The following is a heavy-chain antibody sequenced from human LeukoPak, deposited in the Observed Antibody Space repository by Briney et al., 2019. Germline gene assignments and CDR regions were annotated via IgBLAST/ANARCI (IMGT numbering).Heavy chain of an antibody. Sequence: SETLSLTCTVSGGSISSGGYYWSWIRQHPGKGLEWIGYIYYSGSTYYNPSLKSRVTISVDTSKNQFSLKLSSVTAADTAVYYCARNALGYCSSTSCYTNYYYGTDVWGQGTTVTVSS. CDR2: IYYSGST. CDR3: ARNALGYCSSTSCYTNYYYGTDV. J-gene: IGHJ6*02. CDR1: GGSISSGGYY. V-gene: IGHV4-31*03. D-gene: IGHD2-2*02.